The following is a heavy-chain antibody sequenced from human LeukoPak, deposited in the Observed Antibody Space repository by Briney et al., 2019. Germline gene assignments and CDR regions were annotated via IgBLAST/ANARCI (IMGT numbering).Heavy chain of an antibody. Sequence: PDRSLRLSCAASGFTFDDYAMHWVRQAPGKGLEWVSGISWNSGSIGYADSVKGRFTISRDNAKNSLYLQMNSLRAEDTALYYCAKGIAVAAFDIWGQGTMVTVSS. V-gene: IGHV3-9*01. CDR3: AKGIAVAAFDI. D-gene: IGHD6-19*01. CDR1: GFTFDDYA. CDR2: ISWNSGSI. J-gene: IGHJ3*02.